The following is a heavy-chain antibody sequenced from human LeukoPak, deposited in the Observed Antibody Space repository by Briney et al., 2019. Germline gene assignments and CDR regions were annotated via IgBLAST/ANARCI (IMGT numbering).Heavy chain of an antibody. CDR1: GFTFDDCA. CDR3: AKDAGIHQYYYYYYMDV. Sequence: PGGSLRLSCAASGFTFDDCAMHWVRQAPGKGLEWVSLISWDGGSTYYADSVKGRFTISRDNSKNSLYLQMNSLRAEDTALYYCAKDAGIHQYYYYYYMDVWGKGTTVTVSS. CDR2: ISWDGGST. V-gene: IGHV3-43D*03. D-gene: IGHD5-18*01. J-gene: IGHJ6*03.